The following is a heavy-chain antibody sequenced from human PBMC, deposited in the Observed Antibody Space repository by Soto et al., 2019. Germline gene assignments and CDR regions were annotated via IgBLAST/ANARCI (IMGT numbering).Heavy chain of an antibody. J-gene: IGHJ4*02. CDR2: ITGGGGAT. V-gene: IGHV3-23*01. Sequence: EVQLLESGGGLVQPGGSLRLSCAASGFTFSSSAMSWVGRAPGEGLEWVSAITGGGGATYYADSVKGRFTVSRDNSKNTLYLQMNSLRAEDTAVYSCVKGSGSARAYYFDYWGQGTLVTVSS. CDR3: VKGSGSARAYYFDY. CDR1: GFTFSSSA. D-gene: IGHD2-2*01.